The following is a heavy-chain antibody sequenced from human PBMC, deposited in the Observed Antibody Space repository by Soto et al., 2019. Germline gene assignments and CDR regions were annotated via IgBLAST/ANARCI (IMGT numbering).Heavy chain of an antibody. J-gene: IGHJ4*02. CDR3: VRHWDHSDSGGYDFDS. Sequence: GGSLKISFKGSGYNFISHWISWVRQMHGRGLEWMGWIDPNGSYTRYSPSVEGHVSITADESNRTVYLHWSSLKATDTALYYCVRHWDHSDSGGYDFDSWGQGTPVTVSS. CDR1: GYNFISHW. V-gene: IGHV5-10-1*01. CDR2: IDPNGSYT. D-gene: IGHD3-22*01.